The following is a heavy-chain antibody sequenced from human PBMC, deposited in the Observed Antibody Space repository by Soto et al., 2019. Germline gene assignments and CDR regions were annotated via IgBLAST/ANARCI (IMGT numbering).Heavy chain of an antibody. J-gene: IGHJ4*02. CDR3: AKGWEQRYFDY. D-gene: IGHD1-26*01. CDR1: GFTFSNYA. V-gene: IGHV3-23*01. Sequence: EVQLLESGGGLVQPGGSLRLSCAASGFTFSNYAMTWVRQAPGKGLEWVSTISTSGGTTYYADSVKGRFTMSRDNSKNTLFLQMNSLRAEDTAAYFCAKGWEQRYFDYWGQGTLVTVSS. CDR2: ISTSGGTT.